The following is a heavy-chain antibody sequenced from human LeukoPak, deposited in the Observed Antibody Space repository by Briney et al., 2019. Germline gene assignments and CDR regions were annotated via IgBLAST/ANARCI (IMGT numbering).Heavy chain of an antibody. CDR2: MYYSGGT. CDR1: GGSISTYY. V-gene: IGHV4-59*01. Sequence: DPSETLSLTCTVSGGSISTYYWSWIRQPPGKGLEWIGYMYYSGGTNYNPSLKSRVTISVGPSKNQFSLKLSSVTAADTAVYYCARNPPNDSLDYWGQGTLVTVSS. CDR3: ARNPPNDSLDY. J-gene: IGHJ4*02. D-gene: IGHD3-22*01.